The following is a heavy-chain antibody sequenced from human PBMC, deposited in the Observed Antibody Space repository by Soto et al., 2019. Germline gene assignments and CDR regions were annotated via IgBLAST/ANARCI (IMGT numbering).Heavy chain of an antibody. Sequence: SETLSLTCTVSGGSISSSSYYWGWIRQPPGKGLEWIGSIYNSGSTYYNPSLKSRVTISVDTPKNQFSLKLSSVTAADTAVYYCANDAFDIWGQGTMVTVSS. CDR3: ANDAFDI. CDR1: GGSISSSSYY. CDR2: IYNSGST. V-gene: IGHV4-39*01. J-gene: IGHJ3*02.